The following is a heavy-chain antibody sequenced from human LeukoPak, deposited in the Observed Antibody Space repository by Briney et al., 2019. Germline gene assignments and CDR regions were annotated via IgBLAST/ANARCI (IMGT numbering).Heavy chain of an antibody. CDR1: GYTFTSYG. Sequence: ASVKVSCKASGYTFTSYGISWLRQAPGQGLEWMGWISAYYGNTNYAQKLQGRVTMTTDTSTSTAYVELRSLRSDDTAVYYCASGSGAVAGIDYWGQGTLVTVSS. CDR2: ISAYYGNT. D-gene: IGHD6-19*01. J-gene: IGHJ4*02. V-gene: IGHV1-18*01. CDR3: ASGSGAVAGIDY.